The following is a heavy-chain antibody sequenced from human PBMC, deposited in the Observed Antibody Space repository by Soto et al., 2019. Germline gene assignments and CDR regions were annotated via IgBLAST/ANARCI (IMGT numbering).Heavy chain of an antibody. D-gene: IGHD2-15*01. CDR1: GGTFSSYT. V-gene: IGHV1-69*02. CDR3: ASALYCSGGSCSFDP. Sequence: ASVKVSCKASGGTFSSYTISWVRQAPGQGLEWMGRIIPILGIANYAQKFQGRVTITADKSTSTAYMELSSLRSEDTAVYYCASALYCSGGSCSFDPWGQGTLVTVSS. J-gene: IGHJ5*02. CDR2: IIPILGIA.